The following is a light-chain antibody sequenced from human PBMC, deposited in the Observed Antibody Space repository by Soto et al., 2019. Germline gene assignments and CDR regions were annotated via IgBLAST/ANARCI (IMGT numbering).Light chain of an antibody. CDR3: QQYGSSGT. CDR2: DAS. CDR1: QSVRSY. J-gene: IGKJ1*01. V-gene: IGKV3-11*01. Sequence: EIVLTQSPAALSLSPGESATLSCRASQSVRSYLVWYQQKPGQAPRLLIYDASNRATGIPARFSGSGSGTDFTLTISSLEPEDFAVYYCQQYGSSGTFGQGTKVDIK.